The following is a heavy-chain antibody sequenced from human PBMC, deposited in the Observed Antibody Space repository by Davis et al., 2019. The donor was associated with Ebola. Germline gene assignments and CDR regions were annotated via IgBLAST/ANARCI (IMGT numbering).Heavy chain of an antibody. Sequence: PGGSLRLSCAASGFTFDDYAMHWVRQAPGKGLEWVSGISWNSGNIGYADSVKGRFTISRDNAKNSLYLQMNSLRAEDTAVYYCAKERYSSRSVNWFDPWGQGTLVTVST. D-gene: IGHD6-13*01. V-gene: IGHV3-9*01. CDR1: GFTFDDYA. J-gene: IGHJ5*02. CDR3: AKERYSSRSVNWFDP. CDR2: ISWNSGNI.